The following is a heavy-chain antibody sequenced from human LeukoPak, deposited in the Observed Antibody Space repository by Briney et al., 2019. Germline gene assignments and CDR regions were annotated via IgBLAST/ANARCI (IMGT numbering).Heavy chain of an antibody. Sequence: SETLSLTCSVSGGSISTYYWSWVRQPPGKGLEWIGYIYYSGSTNYNPSLKSRVTISVDTSKNQFSLKLSSVTAADTAVYYCARRIAAALYDAFDIWGQGTMVTVSS. CDR2: IYYSGST. J-gene: IGHJ3*02. CDR3: ARRIAAALYDAFDI. D-gene: IGHD6-13*01. CDR1: GGSISTYY. V-gene: IGHV4-59*08.